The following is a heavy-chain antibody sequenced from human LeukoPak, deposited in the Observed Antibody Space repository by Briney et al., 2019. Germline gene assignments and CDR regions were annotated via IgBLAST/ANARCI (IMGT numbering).Heavy chain of an antibody. D-gene: IGHD3-3*01. CDR2: IRYDGNNK. Sequence: PGGSLRLSCVASGFTFSSYGMHWVRQAPGKGLDWVAFIRYDGNNKYYADSVKGRFTISRDNSTNTLYLQMNSLRTEDTAVYYCAKAHIRFLDLGGYWGQGTLVTVSS. CDR1: GFTFSSYG. J-gene: IGHJ4*02. CDR3: AKAHIRFLDLGGY. V-gene: IGHV3-30*02.